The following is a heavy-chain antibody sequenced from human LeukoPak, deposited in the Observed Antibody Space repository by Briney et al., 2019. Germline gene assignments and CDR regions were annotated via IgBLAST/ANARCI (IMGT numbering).Heavy chain of an antibody. CDR2: INPNSGGT. J-gene: IGHJ4*02. V-gene: IGHV1-2*02. Sequence: ASVKVSCKASGYTVTGYYIHWVRQAPGQGLEWMGWINPNSGGTNYAQKFQGRVTMTRDTSISTAYMELSRLRSDDTAVYYCARDYDSSGYEYYFDYWGQGTLVTVSS. D-gene: IGHD3-22*01. CDR3: ARDYDSSGYEYYFDY. CDR1: GYTVTGYY.